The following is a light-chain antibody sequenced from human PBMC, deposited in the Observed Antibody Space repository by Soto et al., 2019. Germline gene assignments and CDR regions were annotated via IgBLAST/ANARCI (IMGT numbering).Light chain of an antibody. Sequence: QSVLTQPASVSGSPGQSITISCTGTSSDVGSYNLVSWYQQPPGKAPKLMIYEGSKRPSGVSNRFSGSKSGYTASLTISGLQAEDEADYYRCSYAVGGTLLFGGGTQLTVL. CDR2: EGS. CDR1: SSDVGSYNL. V-gene: IGLV2-23*01. CDR3: CSYAVGGTLL. J-gene: IGLJ2*01.